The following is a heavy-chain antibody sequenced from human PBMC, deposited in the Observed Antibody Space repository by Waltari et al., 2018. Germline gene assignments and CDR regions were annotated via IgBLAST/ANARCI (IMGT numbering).Heavy chain of an antibody. CDR3: ARSSTGLGDYYFDF. J-gene: IGHJ4*02. CDR1: DGSFSGYY. CDR2: INHSGST. V-gene: IGHV4-34*01. D-gene: IGHD4-17*01. Sequence: QVQLQQWGAGLLKPSETLSLTCAVYDGSFSGYYWSWIRHTPGGGLEWIGEINHSGSTDYNPSLKSRVTISLDTSKKQFSLKVNSVTAADTAVYYCARSSTGLGDYYFDFWGQGSLVTVSS.